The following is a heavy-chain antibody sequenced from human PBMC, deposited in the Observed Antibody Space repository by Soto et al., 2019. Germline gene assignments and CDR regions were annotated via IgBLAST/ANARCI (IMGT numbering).Heavy chain of an antibody. Sequence: EVQLLESGGGLVQPGGSLRLSCSASGFTFSSYAMVWVRQAPGKGLEWVSIMSADTRTTYYGDSVKGRFTISRDNSKTTLYLEMNSLRAEDTAIYFCAKRLTDNFGSGSWWPFGSWGQGTLVTVSS. J-gene: IGHJ4*02. CDR3: AKRLTDNFGSGSWWPFGS. CDR2: MSADTRTT. V-gene: IGHV3-23*01. D-gene: IGHD3-10*01. CDR1: GFTFSSYA.